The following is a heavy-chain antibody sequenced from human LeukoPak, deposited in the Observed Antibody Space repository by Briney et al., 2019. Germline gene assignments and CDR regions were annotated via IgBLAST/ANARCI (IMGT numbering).Heavy chain of an antibody. CDR2: IIPIFGTA. V-gene: IGHV1-69*05. J-gene: IGHJ4*02. Sequence: SVKVSCKASGGTFSSYAISWVRQAPGQGLEWMGGIIPIFGTANYAQKFQGRVTITTDESTSTAYMELSSLRSEDTAVYYCACNYYDSRGYPEYYFDYWGQGTLVTVSS. D-gene: IGHD3-22*01. CDR3: ACNYYDSRGYPEYYFDY. CDR1: GGTFSSYA.